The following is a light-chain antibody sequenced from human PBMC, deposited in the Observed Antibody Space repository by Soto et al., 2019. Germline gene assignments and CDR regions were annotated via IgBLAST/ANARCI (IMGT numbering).Light chain of an antibody. J-gene: IGLJ2*01. CDR2: EVS. CDR3: SSYAGSNNPVI. V-gene: IGLV2-8*01. CDR1: SSDAGGYNY. Sequence: QSVLTQPPSASGSPGQSVTISCTGTSSDAGGYNYVSWYQQHPGKAPKFLIFEVSRRPSGVPDRFSGSKSGNTASLTVSGLQADDEADYYCSSYAGSNNPVIFGGGTKLTVL.